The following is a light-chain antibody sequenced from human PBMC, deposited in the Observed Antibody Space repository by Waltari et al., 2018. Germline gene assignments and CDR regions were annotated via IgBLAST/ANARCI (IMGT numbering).Light chain of an antibody. V-gene: IGKV1-39*01. Sequence: DIQMTQSPSSLSASLGDSVTLPCRASQSISSSLNWYQQKPGVAPKLLIYAASSLRNGVPSRFSGSGSGTDFSLTISSLQPEDFATYYCQQSFSTPLTFGGGTKVEIK. J-gene: IGKJ4*01. CDR3: QQSFSTPLT. CDR1: QSISSS. CDR2: AAS.